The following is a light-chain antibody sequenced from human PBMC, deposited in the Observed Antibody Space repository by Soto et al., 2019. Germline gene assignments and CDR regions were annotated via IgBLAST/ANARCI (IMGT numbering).Light chain of an antibody. CDR1: QNIRSR. CDR2: DAS. J-gene: IGKJ1*01. Sequence: DFQMTQSPSTLSASVGDRVTITCRASQNIRSRLAWFQQKPGKAPKLLIDDASNLESGVPSRFSGSGSGTEFTLTISSLQPDDFATYYCQHYNSYSEAFGQGTKVDIK. V-gene: IGKV1-5*01. CDR3: QHYNSYSEA.